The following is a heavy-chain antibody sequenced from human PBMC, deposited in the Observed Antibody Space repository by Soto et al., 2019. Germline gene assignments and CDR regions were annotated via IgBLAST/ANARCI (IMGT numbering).Heavy chain of an antibody. CDR2: ISAYSDNT. D-gene: IGHD2-21*02. CDR3: ARVVTGGFFDY. CDR1: GYTITNFL. V-gene: IGHV1-18*01. Sequence: QVQLVQSGAEVKRPGASVKVSCEASGYTITNFLITWVRQAPGQGLEWMGWISAYSDNTNYAQKLQGRVTMTTDTSTSTAYMELRSLRSDDTAVYYCARVVTGGFFDYWGQGTLVTVSS. J-gene: IGHJ4*02.